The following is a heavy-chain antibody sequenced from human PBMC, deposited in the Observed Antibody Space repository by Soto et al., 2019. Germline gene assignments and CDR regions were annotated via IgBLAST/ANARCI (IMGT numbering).Heavy chain of an antibody. D-gene: IGHD3-10*01. V-gene: IGHV4-31*01. CDR1: GGSIRSGGYY. J-gene: IGHJ5*02. Sequence: TLSLTCTVSGGSIRSGGYYWSWIRQHQGKGLEWIGYIYYSGSTYYNPTHRSQVTISVDTSKNQFSLKLSSVTAADTAVYYCARGNYGSRRGNWFDPWCQGTLVT. CDR3: ARGNYGSRRGNWFDP. CDR2: IYYSGST.